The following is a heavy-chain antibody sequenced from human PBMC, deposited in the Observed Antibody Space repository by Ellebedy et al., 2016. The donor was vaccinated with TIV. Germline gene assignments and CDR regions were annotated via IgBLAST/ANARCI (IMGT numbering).Heavy chain of an antibody. CDR2: ISRSGEST. Sequence: PGGSLRLSCAASGFTFSNNHMTRVRQAPGKGPEWVSTISRSGESTALADSVKGRFIVSSDNSQNTLYLQLDSLSDEDTAIYYCARFIGSCSGPSSHGVDSWGPGTLVTVSS. J-gene: IGHJ4*02. V-gene: IGHV3-23*01. CDR1: GFTFSNNH. CDR3: ARFIGSCSGPSSHGVDS. D-gene: IGHD2-15*01.